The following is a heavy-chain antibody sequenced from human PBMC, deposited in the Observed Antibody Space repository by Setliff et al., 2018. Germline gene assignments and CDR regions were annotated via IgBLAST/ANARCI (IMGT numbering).Heavy chain of an antibody. Sequence: PSETLSLTCTVSGDSIGRGGFHWSWVRQPAGKGLEWIGRIDTSGRTQYNLALKSRVTISIDMSKNQFSLKVTSVTAADAATYSCARDPHLTGGLDRWGQGTQVTVSS. D-gene: IGHD3-9*01. J-gene: IGHJ5*02. CDR2: IDTSGRT. CDR1: GDSIGRGGFH. CDR3: ARDPHLTGGLDR. V-gene: IGHV4-61*02.